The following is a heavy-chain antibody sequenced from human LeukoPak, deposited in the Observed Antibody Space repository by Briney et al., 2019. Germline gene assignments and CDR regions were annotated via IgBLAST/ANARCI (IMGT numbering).Heavy chain of an antibody. CDR1: GFTFSNYW. CDR2: INNDGSDT. V-gene: IGHV3-74*01. J-gene: IGHJ4*01. Sequence: GGSLRLSCAASGFTFSNYWMHWVRQAPGKGLVWVSRINNDGSDTGYADSVKGRFTISRDNAKNTLYLQMNSLRAEDTDVYYCTRGRSGYYFDYWGHGTLVTVSS. CDR3: TRGRSGYYFDY.